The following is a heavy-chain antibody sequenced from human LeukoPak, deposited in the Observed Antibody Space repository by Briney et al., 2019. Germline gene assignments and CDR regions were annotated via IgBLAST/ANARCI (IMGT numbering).Heavy chain of an antibody. CDR3: ARESHYYDSSGYFWNLDY. J-gene: IGHJ4*02. D-gene: IGHD3-22*01. Sequence: SVKVSCKASGGTFSSYAISWVRQAPGQGLEWMGGIIPIFGTANYAQKFQGRVTITADESTSTAYMELSSLRSEDTAVYYCARESHYYDSSGYFWNLDYWGQGTLVTVSS. V-gene: IGHV1-69*13. CDR1: GGTFSSYA. CDR2: IIPIFGTA.